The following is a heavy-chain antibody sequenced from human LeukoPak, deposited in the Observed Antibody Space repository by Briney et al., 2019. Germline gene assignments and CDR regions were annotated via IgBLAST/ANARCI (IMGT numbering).Heavy chain of an antibody. V-gene: IGHV4-34*08. Sequence: ESLRLSCAASGFTFSSYAMSWIRQPPGKGLEWIGEINHSGSTNYNPSLKSRVTISVDTSKNQFSLKLSSVTAADTAVYYCAGPGVTATTYYYGMDVWGQGTTVTVSS. D-gene: IGHD5-18*01. J-gene: IGHJ6*02. CDR1: GFTFSSYA. CDR2: INHSGST. CDR3: AGPGVTATTYYYGMDV.